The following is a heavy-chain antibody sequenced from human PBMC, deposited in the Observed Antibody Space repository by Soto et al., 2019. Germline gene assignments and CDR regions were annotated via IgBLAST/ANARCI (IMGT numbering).Heavy chain of an antibody. D-gene: IGHD3-3*02. CDR1: GFTFTSYA. Sequence: EVQLLESGGGLVQPGGSLRLSCAASGFTFTSYAMSWVRQAPGKGLEWVSAISGSGDNTYYADSVKGRFAISRDNSKNTLYLQMNSLRAEDTAVYYCAKVPIFGVVSRSYGMDVWGQGTTVTVSS. V-gene: IGHV3-23*01. CDR3: AKVPIFGVVSRSYGMDV. J-gene: IGHJ6*02. CDR2: ISGSGDNT.